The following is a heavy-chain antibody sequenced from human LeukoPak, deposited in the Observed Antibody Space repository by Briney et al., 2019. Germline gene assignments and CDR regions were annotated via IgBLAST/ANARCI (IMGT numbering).Heavy chain of an antibody. CDR2: IRYDGSNK. CDR3: AKDFSVPGWFGELSVYYYYMDV. Sequence: GGSLRLSCAASGFTFSSYGMHWVRQAPGKGLEWVAFIRYDGSNKYYADSVKGRFTISRDNSKNTLYLQMNSLRAEDTAVYYCAKDFSVPGWFGELSVYYYYMDVWGKGTTVTISS. CDR1: GFTFSSYG. V-gene: IGHV3-30*02. D-gene: IGHD3-10*01. J-gene: IGHJ6*03.